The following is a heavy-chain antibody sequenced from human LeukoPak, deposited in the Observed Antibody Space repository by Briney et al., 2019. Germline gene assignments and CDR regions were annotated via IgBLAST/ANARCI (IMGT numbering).Heavy chain of an antibody. D-gene: IGHD1-26*01. Sequence: GGSLRLSCAASGFSFSSFAMSWVRQAPGKGLEWVSSVSVGGGGTYYADSVKGRFTISRDNAKNTLYLQMNSLRAEDTAVYYCARGIVGPTGDYWGQGTLVTVSS. CDR2: VSVGGGGT. CDR1: GFSFSSFA. CDR3: ARGIVGPTGDY. V-gene: IGHV3-23*01. J-gene: IGHJ4*02.